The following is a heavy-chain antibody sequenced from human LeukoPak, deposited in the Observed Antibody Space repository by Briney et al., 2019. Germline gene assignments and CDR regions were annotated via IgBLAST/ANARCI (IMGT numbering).Heavy chain of an antibody. D-gene: IGHD4-23*01. CDR3: AREHGGPGAFDI. CDR2: IYTSGST. J-gene: IGHJ3*02. CDR1: GGSISSYY. V-gene: IGHV4-4*07. Sequence: SETLSLTCTVSGGSISSYYWSWLRQPAGKGLEWIGRIYTSGSTNFNPSLKSRVTMSVDRSKNQFSLKLSSVTAADTAVYYCAREHGGPGAFDIWGQGTMVTVSS.